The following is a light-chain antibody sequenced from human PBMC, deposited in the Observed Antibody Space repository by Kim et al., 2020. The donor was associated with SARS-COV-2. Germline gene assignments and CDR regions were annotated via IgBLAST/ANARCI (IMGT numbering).Light chain of an antibody. Sequence: SYELTQPPSMSVSPGQTANITCSGDKLGDKFACWYQQKPGQSPVLVIYQDTKRPSRIPERFSGSKSGNTATLAISGTQATDEADYYCQSWDSNSSVFGGGTQLTVL. J-gene: IGLJ3*02. CDR2: QDT. CDR1: KLGDKF. V-gene: IGLV3-1*01. CDR3: QSWDSNSSV.